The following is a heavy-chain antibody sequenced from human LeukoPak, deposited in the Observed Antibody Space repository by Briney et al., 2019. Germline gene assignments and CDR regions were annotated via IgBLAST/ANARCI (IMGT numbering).Heavy chain of an antibody. V-gene: IGHV1-8*01. CDR3: ARDTRGRGIAVAGNFDY. J-gene: IGHJ4*02. CDR1: GYTFTTYD. Sequence: AASVKVSCRASGYTFTTYDINWVRQATGQGLEWMGWMNPNSGNTGYAQKFQGRVTMTRNTSISTAYMELSSLRSEDTAVYYCARDTRGRGIAVAGNFDYWGQGTLVTVSS. CDR2: MNPNSGNT. D-gene: IGHD6-19*01.